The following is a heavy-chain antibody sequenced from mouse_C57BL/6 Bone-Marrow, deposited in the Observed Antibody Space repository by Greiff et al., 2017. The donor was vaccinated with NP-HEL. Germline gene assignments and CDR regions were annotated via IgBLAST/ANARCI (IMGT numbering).Heavy chain of an antibody. CDR1: GYSFTDYN. V-gene: IGHV1-39*01. J-gene: IGHJ2*01. Sequence: EVQLQQSGPELVKPGASVKISCKASGYSFTDYNMNWVKQSHGKSLEWIGVINPNTGTTSYNQKFKGKATLTVDQSSSTAYMQPNSLTSESSAVYCGARAYGGIFYFGYWGKGTTLTVSS. D-gene: IGHD1-1*01. CDR2: INPNTGTT. CDR3: ARAYGGIFYFGY.